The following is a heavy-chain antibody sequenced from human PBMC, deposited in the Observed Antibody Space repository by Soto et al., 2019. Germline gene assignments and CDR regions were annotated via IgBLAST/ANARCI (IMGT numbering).Heavy chain of an antibody. V-gene: IGHV1-8*01. J-gene: IGHJ6*02. Sequence: XSVKGSCKASGYTFTSYDINWGRQATGQGLEWMGWMNPNSGNTGYAQKFQGRVTMTRNTSISTAYMELSSLRSEDTAVYYCARGITIFGVVHYYYYGMDVWGQGTTVTVSS. CDR2: MNPNSGNT. CDR3: ARGITIFGVVHYYYYGMDV. CDR1: GYTFTSYD. D-gene: IGHD3-3*01.